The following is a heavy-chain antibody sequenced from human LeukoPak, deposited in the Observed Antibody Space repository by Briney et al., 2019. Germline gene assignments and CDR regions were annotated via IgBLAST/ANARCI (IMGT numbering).Heavy chain of an antibody. CDR1: GGTFSVYA. V-gene: IGHV1-69*13. Sequence: SVTVSCKASGGTFSVYAFSWVRQAPGQGLEWMGGILPIFGTTPYAQNFQGRVTVSADESTSTVYLALTNLTFEDTAIYYCARDENFGTGSTHWGQGIPVTVAS. CDR2: ILPIFGTT. J-gene: IGHJ4*02. D-gene: IGHD3/OR15-3a*01. CDR3: ARDENFGTGSTH.